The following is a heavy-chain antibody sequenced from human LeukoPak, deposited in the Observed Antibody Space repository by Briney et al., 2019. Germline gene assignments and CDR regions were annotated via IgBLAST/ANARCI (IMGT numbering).Heavy chain of an antibody. CDR2: ISYDGSNK. CDR3: AKNYGDYVLYYYGMDV. J-gene: IGHJ6*02. CDR1: GFTFSSYG. Sequence: GGSLRLSCAASGFTFSSYGMHWVRQAPGKGLEWVAVISYDGSNKYYADSVKGRFTISRDNSKNTLYLQMNSLRAEDTAMYYCAKNYGDYVLYYYGMDVWGQGTTVTVSS. V-gene: IGHV3-30*18. D-gene: IGHD4-17*01.